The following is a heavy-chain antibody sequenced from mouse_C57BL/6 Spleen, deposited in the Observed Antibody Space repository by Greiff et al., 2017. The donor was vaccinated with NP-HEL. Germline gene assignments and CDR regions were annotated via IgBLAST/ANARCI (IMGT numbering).Heavy chain of an antibody. CDR2: IYPRSGNT. CDR3: ARRASNYDYAMDY. V-gene: IGHV1-81*01. D-gene: IGHD2-5*01. J-gene: IGHJ4*01. Sequence: QVQLQQSGAELARPGASVKLSCKASGYTFTSYGISWVKQRTGQGLEWIGEIYPRSGNTYYNEKFKGKATLTADKSSSTAYMELRSLTSEDSAVYFCARRASNYDYAMDYWGQGTSVTVSS. CDR1: GYTFTSYG.